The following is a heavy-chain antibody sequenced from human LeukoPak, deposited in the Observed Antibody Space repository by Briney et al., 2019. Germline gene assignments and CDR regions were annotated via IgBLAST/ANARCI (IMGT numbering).Heavy chain of an antibody. V-gene: IGHV3-21*01. J-gene: IGHJ6*02. D-gene: IGHD2-21*02. CDR3: ARDPGDLRWGMDV. CDR2: SSSSNS. Sequence: PGGSLRLSCAASGFTFTPYSINWVRQAPGKGLEWVSSSSSSNSYYADSVKGQFTISRDNAKKSVYLQMNSLRAEDTAVYYCARDPGDLRWGMDVWGQGTTVTIAS. CDR1: GFTFTPYS.